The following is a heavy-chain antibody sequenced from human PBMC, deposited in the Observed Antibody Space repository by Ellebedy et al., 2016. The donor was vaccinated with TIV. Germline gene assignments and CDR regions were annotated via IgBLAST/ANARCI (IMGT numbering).Heavy chain of an antibody. Sequence: PGGSLRLSCAASGFTFSSYAMSWVRQAPGPCLECVSALSGSGGNTYYANSVKGRFTISREHSKNTLYLQMNSLRAEDTAVKYRGKDPHSSGWLRGGDWGQGTLVTVSS. D-gene: IGHD6-19*01. J-gene: IGHJ4*02. CDR3: GKDPHSSGWLRGGD. CDR1: GFTFSSYA. V-gene: IGHV3-23*01. CDR2: LSGSGGNT.